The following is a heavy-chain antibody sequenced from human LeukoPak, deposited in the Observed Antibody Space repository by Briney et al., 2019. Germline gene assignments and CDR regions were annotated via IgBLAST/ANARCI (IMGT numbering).Heavy chain of an antibody. CDR1: GFTFSNAW. Sequence: GGSLRLSCAASGFTFSNAWMSWVRQAPGKGLEWVGRIKSKTDGGTTDYAAPVKGRFTISRDDSKNTLYLQMNSLKTEDTAVYYCTTDVRLFCSSTSCYRNWFDPWGQGTLVTVSS. D-gene: IGHD2-2*01. V-gene: IGHV3-15*01. CDR2: IKSKTDGGTT. CDR3: TTDVRLFCSSTSCYRNWFDP. J-gene: IGHJ5*02.